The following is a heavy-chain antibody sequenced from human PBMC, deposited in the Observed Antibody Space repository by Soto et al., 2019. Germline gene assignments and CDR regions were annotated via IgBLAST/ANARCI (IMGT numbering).Heavy chain of an antibody. J-gene: IGHJ4*02. D-gene: IGHD3-10*01. CDR2: IYHSGST. CDR3: ARVYMVRGTIIRYFDY. CDR1: GGSISSSNW. Sequence: QVQLQESGPGLVKPSGTLSLTCAVSGGSISSSNWWSWVRQPPGKGLEWIGKIYHSGSTNYNPSLNSRVTISVDKSNNQFSLKLSSVTAADTAVYYCARVYMVRGTIIRYFDYWGQGTLVTVSS. V-gene: IGHV4-4*02.